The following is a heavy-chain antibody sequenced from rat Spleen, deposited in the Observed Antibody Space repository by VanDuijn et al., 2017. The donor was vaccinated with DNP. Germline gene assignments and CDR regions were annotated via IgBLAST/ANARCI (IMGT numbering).Heavy chain of an antibody. V-gene: IGHV3-1*01. J-gene: IGHJ2*01. CDR3: ARWTRYFDS. D-gene: IGHD1-7*01. CDR2: ISYSGST. CDR1: DYSITSDY. Sequence: EMQLQESGPGLVKPSQSLSLTCSVTDYSITSDYWGWIRKFPGNKMEYIGHISYSGSTNYNPSLKSRISITRDTSKNRFFLQLNSVTTEDTATYYCARWTRYFDSWGQGVMVTVSS.